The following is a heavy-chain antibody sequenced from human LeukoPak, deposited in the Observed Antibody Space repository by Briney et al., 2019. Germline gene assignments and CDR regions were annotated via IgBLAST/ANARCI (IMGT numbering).Heavy chain of an antibody. CDR1: GGSFSGYY. D-gene: IGHD5-18*01. V-gene: IGHV4-34*01. Sequence: PSETLSLTCAVYGGSFSGYYWSWIRQPPGKGLEWIGEINHSGSTNYNPSLKSRVTISVDTSKNQFSLKLSSVTVADTAVYYCARVSYGYGYYFDYWGQGTLVTVSS. J-gene: IGHJ4*02. CDR2: INHSGST. CDR3: ARVSYGYGYYFDY.